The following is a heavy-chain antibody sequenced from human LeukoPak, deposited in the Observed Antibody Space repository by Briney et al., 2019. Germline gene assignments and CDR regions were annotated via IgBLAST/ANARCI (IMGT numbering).Heavy chain of an antibody. D-gene: IGHD3-22*01. CDR3: ARDLSLYDSIPDAFDI. Sequence: PGGSLRLSCAASGFTFRTDSMNWVRQAPGKGLEWVSSISSSSSYIYYAASVKGRFTISRDNAKNSLYLQMNSLRADDTAVYFCARDLSLYDSIPDAFDIWGQGTMVTVSS. CDR1: GFTFRTDS. J-gene: IGHJ3*02. CDR2: ISSSSSYI. V-gene: IGHV3-21*01.